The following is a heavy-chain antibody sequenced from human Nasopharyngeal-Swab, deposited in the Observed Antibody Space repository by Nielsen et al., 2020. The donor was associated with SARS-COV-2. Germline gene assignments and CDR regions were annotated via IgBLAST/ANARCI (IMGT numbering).Heavy chain of an antibody. CDR2: INPGGGSA. J-gene: IGHJ5*02. Sequence: ASVKVSCKASGYTFTRCYIHWVRQAPGQGLEWMGIINPGGGSARYSQNFQGRVTMTRDTSTSTVYMELSSLRSEDTAVYYCARGGDPREVVAATDCFDPWGQGTLVTVSS. D-gene: IGHD2-15*01. V-gene: IGHV1-46*01. CDR3: ARGGDPREVVAATDCFDP. CDR1: GYTFTRCY.